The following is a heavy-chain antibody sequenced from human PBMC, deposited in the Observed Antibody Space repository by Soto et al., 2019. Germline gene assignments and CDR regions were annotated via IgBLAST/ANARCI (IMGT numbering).Heavy chain of an antibody. J-gene: IGHJ5*02. CDR1: GGTFSSYA. CDR2: IIPIFGTA. CDR3: AGTLLPAAAGPGDWFDP. V-gene: IGHV1-69*06. Sequence: SVKVSCKASGGTFSSYAISWVRQAPGQGLEWMGGIIPIFGTANYAQKFQGRVTITADKSTSTAYMELSSLRSEDTAVYYCAGTLLPAAAGPGDWFDPWGQGTPVTVS. D-gene: IGHD6-13*01.